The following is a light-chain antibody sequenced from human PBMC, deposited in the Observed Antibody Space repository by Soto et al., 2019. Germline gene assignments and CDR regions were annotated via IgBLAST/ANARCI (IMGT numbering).Light chain of an antibody. V-gene: IGKV1-5*03. J-gene: IGKJ4*01. Sequence: IQMTQSPSTLSASVVDRVTITCRASQTISNWLAWYQQKPGQAPKLLIYKASTLESGVPSRFSGSGSGTEFTLTISSLQPEDFATYYCQQVESYPSTFGGGTNVDIK. CDR3: QQVESYPST. CDR1: QTISNW. CDR2: KAS.